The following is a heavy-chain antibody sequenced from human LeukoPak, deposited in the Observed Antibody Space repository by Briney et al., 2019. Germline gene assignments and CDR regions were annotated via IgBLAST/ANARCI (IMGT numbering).Heavy chain of an antibody. J-gene: IGHJ4*02. V-gene: IGHV1-69*01. CDR1: GGTFSNYG. D-gene: IGHD6-6*01. CDR2: IIPIVGTP. CDR3: ARRAARPYYFDN. Sequence: GSSVKVSCKVSGGTFSNYGLSWVRQAPGQGLEWMGGIIPIVGTPNYAQKFQDRVVIIADDSTSTVYMELTSLRSEDTAVYYCARRAARPYYFDNWGQGTLVTVSS.